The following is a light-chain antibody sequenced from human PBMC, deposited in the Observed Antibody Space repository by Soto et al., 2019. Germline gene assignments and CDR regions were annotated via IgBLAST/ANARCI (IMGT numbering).Light chain of an antibody. CDR1: SSNIGNNY. CDR2: ENN. CDR3: GTWDSSLSAVV. Sequence: QSVLTQPPSVSAAPGQKVTISCSGSSSNIGNNYVSWYQQLPGTAPKLLIYENNKRPSGIPDRFSGSKSGTSATLGITGLRTGDEADYYCGTWDSSLSAVVFGGGTKPAVL. J-gene: IGLJ2*01. V-gene: IGLV1-51*02.